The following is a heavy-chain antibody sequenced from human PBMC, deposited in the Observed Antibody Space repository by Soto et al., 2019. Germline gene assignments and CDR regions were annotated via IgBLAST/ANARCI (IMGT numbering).Heavy chain of an antibody. CDR3: ARGRVDYRAAYYGMDV. D-gene: IGHD4-4*01. V-gene: IGHV1-8*01. J-gene: IGHJ6*02. CDR2: MNPNSGNT. Sequence: ASVKVSCKASGYTFTSYDINWLRQATGQGLEWMGWMNPNSGNTGYAQKFQGRVTMTRNTSISTAYMELSSLRSEDTAVYYCARGRVDYRAAYYGMDVWGQGTTVTVSS. CDR1: GYTFTSYD.